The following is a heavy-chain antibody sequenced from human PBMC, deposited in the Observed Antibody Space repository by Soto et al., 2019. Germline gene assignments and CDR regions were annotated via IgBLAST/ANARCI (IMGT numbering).Heavy chain of an antibody. V-gene: IGHV5-10-1*01. Sequence: PGESLKISCNGSGHSFANYWINWVRQMPGKGLEWMGRFEPSDSSTNYSPSFQGHVTISIDTSISTAYLQWSSLKASDTAMYYCARQSWNALDYWGQGTLVTVSS. CDR3: ARQSWNALDY. CDR1: GHSFANYW. J-gene: IGHJ4*02. CDR2: FEPSDSST. D-gene: IGHD1-1*01.